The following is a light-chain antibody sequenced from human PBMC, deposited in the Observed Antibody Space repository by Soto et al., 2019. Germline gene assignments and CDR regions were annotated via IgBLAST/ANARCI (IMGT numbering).Light chain of an antibody. J-gene: IGKJ5*01. CDR2: RTS. Sequence: EIVLTQSLDTLSLSPGERATLSCRASQSISSNLAWYQQKPGQAPRLLMFRTSSRATGFPARFSGSGSGTEFTLTISSLQSEDFAVYYCQQYNNWPITFGQGTRLEIK. CDR3: QQYNNWPIT. CDR1: QSISSN. V-gene: IGKV3-15*01.